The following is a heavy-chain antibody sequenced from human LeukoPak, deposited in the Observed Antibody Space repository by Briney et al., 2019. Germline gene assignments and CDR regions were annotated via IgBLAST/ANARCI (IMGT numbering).Heavy chain of an antibody. CDR3: VRDGSSWGNFDY. Sequence: GGSLRLSCAASGFTFSSYGMHWVRQAPGKGLEWVAFIRYDGSNKYYADSVKGRITISRDNSKNTLYLQMNSLRTEDTAVYYCVRDGSSWGNFDYWGQGTLVSVSS. D-gene: IGHD7-27*01. CDR2: IRYDGSNK. V-gene: IGHV3-30*02. J-gene: IGHJ4*02. CDR1: GFTFSSYG.